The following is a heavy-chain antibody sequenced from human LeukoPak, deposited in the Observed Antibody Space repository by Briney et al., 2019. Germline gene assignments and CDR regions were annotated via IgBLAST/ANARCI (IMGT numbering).Heavy chain of an antibody. CDR1: GFTFSGSA. D-gene: IGHD1-14*01. Sequence: GGSLRLSCAASGFTFSGSAMHWVRQASGKGLEWVGRIRSKANSYATVYAASVKGRFTISRDDSKNTAYLQMNSLKTEDTAVYYCTRHVRTGGWFDPWGQGTLVTVSS. CDR2: IRSKANSYAT. J-gene: IGHJ5*02. CDR3: TRHVRTGGWFDP. V-gene: IGHV3-73*01.